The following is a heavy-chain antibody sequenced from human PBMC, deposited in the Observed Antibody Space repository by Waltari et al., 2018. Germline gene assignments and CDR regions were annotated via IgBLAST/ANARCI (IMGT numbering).Heavy chain of an antibody. CDR2: RRYDGSNK. D-gene: IGHD2-21*01. J-gene: IGHJ4*02. V-gene: IGHV3-30*02. CDR1: GFTFSSYG. CDR3: AKADCGGDCYGYFDY. Sequence: QVQLVESGGGVVQPGGSLRLSCAASGFTFSSYGMHWVRQAPGKGLEGVAFRRYDGSNKYYADSVKGRFTISRDNSKNTLYLQMNSLRAEDTAVYYCAKADCGGDCYGYFDYWGQGTLVTVSS.